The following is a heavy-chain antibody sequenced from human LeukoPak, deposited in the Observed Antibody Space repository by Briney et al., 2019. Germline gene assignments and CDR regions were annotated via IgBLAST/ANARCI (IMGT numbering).Heavy chain of an antibody. CDR3: ARQYYYDSSGLQGDWFDP. D-gene: IGHD3-22*01. V-gene: IGHV4-4*09. CDR1: GVSISSYY. CDR2: IYTSGST. Sequence: SETLSLTCTVSGVSISSYYWSWIRQPPGKGLEWVGYIYTSGSTTYNPSFKSRVTISVDTSKNQFSLKLSSVTAADTAVYYCARQYYYDSSGLQGDWFDPWGQGTLVTVSS. J-gene: IGHJ5*02.